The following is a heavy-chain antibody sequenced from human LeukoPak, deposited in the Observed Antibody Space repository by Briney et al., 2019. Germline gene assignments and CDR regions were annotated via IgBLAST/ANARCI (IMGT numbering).Heavy chain of an antibody. Sequence: SETLSLTCAVYGGSFSGYYWSWIRQPPGKGLEWIGEINHSGSTNYNPSLKSRVTISVDTSKNQFSLNLSSVTAADTAVYYCARRRPIVVVPAAMGGDCWFDPWGQGTLVTVSS. CDR1: GGSFSGYY. CDR2: INHSGST. CDR3: ARRRPIVVVPAAMGGDCWFDP. J-gene: IGHJ5*02. V-gene: IGHV4-34*01. D-gene: IGHD2-2*01.